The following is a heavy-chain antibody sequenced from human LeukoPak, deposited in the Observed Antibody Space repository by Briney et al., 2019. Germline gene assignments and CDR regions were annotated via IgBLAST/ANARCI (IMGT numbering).Heavy chain of an antibody. V-gene: IGHV3-21*01. Sequence: PGGSLRLSCAASGFTFSSYSMNWVRQAPGKGLEWVSSISSSSSYIYYADSVKGRFTISRDNAKNSLYLQMNSLRAEDTAVYYCALLGGYGEPRDYWGQGTLVTASS. CDR2: ISSSSSYI. CDR1: GFTFSSYS. D-gene: IGHD4-17*01. CDR3: ALLGGYGEPRDY. J-gene: IGHJ4*02.